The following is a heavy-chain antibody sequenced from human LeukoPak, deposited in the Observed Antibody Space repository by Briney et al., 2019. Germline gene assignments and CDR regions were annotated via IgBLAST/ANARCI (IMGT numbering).Heavy chain of an antibody. CDR3: AKDLEGWELLWFFDY. V-gene: IGHV3-23*01. D-gene: IGHD1-26*01. J-gene: IGHJ4*02. CDR1: GFAFSSYA. Sequence: GGSLRLSCAASGFAFSSYAMSWVRQGPGKGLEWVSGFSVSGGSPDSADSVKGRFTISRANSKNTLYLQMNSLRAEDTAVYYCAKDLEGWELLWFFDYWGQGPLVTVSS. CDR2: FSVSGGSP.